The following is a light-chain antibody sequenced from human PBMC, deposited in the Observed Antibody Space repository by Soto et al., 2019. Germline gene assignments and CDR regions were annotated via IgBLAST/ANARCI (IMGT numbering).Light chain of an antibody. CDR1: QSVTTN. V-gene: IGKV3-15*01. J-gene: IGKJ4*01. CDR3: QQYDRWPVT. Sequence: EVVMTQSPATLSVSPGERVTFSCRASQSVTTNLAWYQHKPGQSPMLLISGASTGASGIPPRFSGSGSGTEFTLTIDRLQSADFAVYYCQQYDRWPVTFGGGTQVDIK. CDR2: GAS.